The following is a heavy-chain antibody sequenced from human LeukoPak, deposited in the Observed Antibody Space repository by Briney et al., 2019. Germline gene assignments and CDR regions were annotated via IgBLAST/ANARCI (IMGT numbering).Heavy chain of an antibody. CDR3: ARDADSSGSSYYYFDY. V-gene: IGHV1-2*02. J-gene: IGHJ4*02. CDR2: INPNSGGT. D-gene: IGHD6-19*01. CDR1: GYTFTGYY. Sequence: SVKVSCKASGYTFTGYYMHWVRQAPGQGLEWMGWINPNSGGTNYAQKFQGRVTMTRDTSISTAYMELSRLRSDDTAVYYCARDADSSGSSYYYFDYWGQGTLVTVSS.